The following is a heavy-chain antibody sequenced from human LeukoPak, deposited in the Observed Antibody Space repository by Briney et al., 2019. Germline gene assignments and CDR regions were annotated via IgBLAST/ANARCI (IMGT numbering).Heavy chain of an antibody. CDR2: IYTSGST. CDR3: ARERVWRYCGGDSCGWFDP. D-gene: IGHD2-21*02. Sequence: SETLSLTCTVSGGSIRNYYWSWIRQPAGKGLEWIGRIYTSGSTNYNPSLKSRVTISVDTSKNQFSLKLSSVTAADTAVYYCARERVWRYCGGDSCGWFDPWGQGTLVTVSS. V-gene: IGHV4-4*07. J-gene: IGHJ5*02. CDR1: GGSIRNYY.